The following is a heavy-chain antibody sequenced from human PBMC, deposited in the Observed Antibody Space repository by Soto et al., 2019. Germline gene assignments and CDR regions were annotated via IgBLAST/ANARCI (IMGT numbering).Heavy chain of an antibody. J-gene: IGHJ1*01. CDR3: GRDLYPDYDFWSGYTRPQH. V-gene: IGHV1-18*01. D-gene: IGHD3-3*01. Sequence: ASVKVSCKASGYTFTSYGISWVRQAPGQGLEWMGWISAYNGNTNYAQKLQGRVTMTTDTSTSTAYMELRSLRSDDTAVYYCGRDLYPDYDFWSGYTRPQHWGQGTLVTVSS. CDR1: GYTFTSYG. CDR2: ISAYNGNT.